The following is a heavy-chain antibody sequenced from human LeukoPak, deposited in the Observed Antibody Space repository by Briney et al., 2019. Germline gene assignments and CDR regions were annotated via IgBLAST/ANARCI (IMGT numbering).Heavy chain of an antibody. CDR3: ARLRSRSQMVRGVIGAFDI. CDR2: INHSGST. Sequence: PSETLSLTCAVYGGSFSGYYWSWIRQPPGKGLEWIGEINHSGSTNYNPSLKSRVTISVGTSKNQFSLKLSSVTAADTAVYYCARLRSRSQMVRGVIGAFDIWGQGTMVTVSS. D-gene: IGHD3-10*01. CDR1: GGSFSGYY. V-gene: IGHV4-34*01. J-gene: IGHJ3*02.